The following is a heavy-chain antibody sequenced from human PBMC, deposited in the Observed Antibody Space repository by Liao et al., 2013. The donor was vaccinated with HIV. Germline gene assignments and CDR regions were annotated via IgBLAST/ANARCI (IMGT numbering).Heavy chain of an antibody. Sequence: QVLLQESGPGLVKPSQTLSLTCTVSGVSISGGSYYWSWIRQPAGKGLEWIGRIYTSGSTNYNPSLKSRVTMSVDTSKNQFSLKLSSVTAADTAVYYCAGPQYSSRSGLDYYYMDVWGKGTTVTVSS. V-gene: IGHV4-61*02. J-gene: IGHJ6*03. D-gene: IGHD6-6*01. CDR1: GVSISGGSYY. CDR3: AGPQYSSRSGLDYYYMDV. CDR2: IYTSGST.